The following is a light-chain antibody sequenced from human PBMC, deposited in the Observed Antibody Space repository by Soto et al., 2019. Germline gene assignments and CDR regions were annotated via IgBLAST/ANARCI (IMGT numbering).Light chain of an antibody. J-gene: IGKJ1*01. CDR3: LQHYSYPQT. CDR1: QAIRKD. V-gene: IGKV1-17*01. Sequence: DIQMTQSPSSLSASVGDRVTITCRASQAIRKDLVWYQQKPGKAPNRLIYAASSLQSGVPSRFSGSGSGTEFTLTISSLQPEDLETYYCLQHYSYPQTLGQGTKVDIK. CDR2: AAS.